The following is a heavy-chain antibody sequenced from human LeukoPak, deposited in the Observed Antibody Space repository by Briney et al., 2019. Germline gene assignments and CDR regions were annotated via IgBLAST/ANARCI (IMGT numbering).Heavy chain of an antibody. CDR1: GGSFSGYY. CDR3: ARDWAAAGSGFDP. V-gene: IGHV4-59*01. Sequence: SETLSLTCAVYGGSFSGYYWSWIRQPPGKGLEWIGYIYYSGSTTYNPSLKSRVTISVDTSKNQFSLKLSSVTAADTAVYYCARDWAAAGSGFDPWGQGTLVTVSS. CDR2: IYYSGST. J-gene: IGHJ5*02. D-gene: IGHD6-13*01.